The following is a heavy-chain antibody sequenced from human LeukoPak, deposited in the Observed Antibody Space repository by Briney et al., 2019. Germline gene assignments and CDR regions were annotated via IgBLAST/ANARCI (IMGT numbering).Heavy chain of an antibody. Sequence: GGSLRLSCAASGFTFSNAWMSWVRQAPGKGLEWVGRIKSKTDGGTTDYAAPVEGRFTISRDDSKNTLYLQMNSLKTEDTAVYYCTTESISPDAFDIWGQGTMVTVSS. J-gene: IGHJ3*02. V-gene: IGHV3-15*01. CDR1: GFTFSNAW. CDR2: IKSKTDGGTT. CDR3: TTESISPDAFDI.